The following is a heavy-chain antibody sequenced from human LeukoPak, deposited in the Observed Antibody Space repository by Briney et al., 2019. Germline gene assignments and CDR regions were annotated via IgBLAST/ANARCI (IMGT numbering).Heavy chain of an antibody. J-gene: IGHJ4*02. V-gene: IGHV2-5*01. Sequence: SGPTLVNPPQTLTLTFTFSGFSLSTSEVGVGWIRQPPRKALECLALIYWNDNKRYSPSLKSRLTITKDTSKNQVVLTMTNMDRVDTATYYCAHRRAMVTKWGQGTLVTVSS. CDR1: GFSLSTSEVG. CDR2: IYWNDNK. D-gene: IGHD5-18*01. CDR3: AHRRAMVTK.